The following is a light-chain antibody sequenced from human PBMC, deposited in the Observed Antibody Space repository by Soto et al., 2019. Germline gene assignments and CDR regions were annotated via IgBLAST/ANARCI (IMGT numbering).Light chain of an antibody. CDR1: QTISSW. V-gene: IGKV1-5*03. J-gene: IGKJ1*01. CDR2: KAS. CDR3: QHSNSYSEA. Sequence: DIQMTQSPSTLSGSVGDRVTITCRASQTISSWLAWYQQKPGKAPKLLIYKASTLKSGVPSRFSGSGSGTEFTLTISSLQPDDFATYYCQHSNSYSEAFGQGNKVEIK.